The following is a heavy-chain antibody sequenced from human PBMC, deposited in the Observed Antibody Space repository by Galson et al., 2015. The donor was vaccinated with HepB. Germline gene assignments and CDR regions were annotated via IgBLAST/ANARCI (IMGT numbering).Heavy chain of an antibody. CDR1: GFTFSSYA. Sequence: SLRLSCAASGFTFSSYAMSWVRQAPGKGLEWVSAISGSGGSTYYADSVKGRSTISRDNSKNTLYLQMNSLRAEDTAVYYCAKPGEAAGTSPYYFDYWGQGTLVTVSS. D-gene: IGHD6-13*01. V-gene: IGHV3-23*01. CDR3: AKPGEAAGTSPYYFDY. CDR2: ISGSGGST. J-gene: IGHJ4*02.